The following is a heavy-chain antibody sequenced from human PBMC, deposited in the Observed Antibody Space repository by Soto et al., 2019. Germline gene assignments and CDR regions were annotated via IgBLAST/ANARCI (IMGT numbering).Heavy chain of an antibody. CDR1: GYTFSTHW. V-gene: IGHV5-51*01. CDR2: IYPGDSNT. CDR3: INGYYTWFDP. J-gene: IGHJ5*01. Sequence: GESLKISCKGSGYTFSTHWIGWVRQMPGKGLEWMGIIYPGDSNTRYSPPFQGRVTISADNSISTAFLQWSSLEASDTAMYYCINGYYTWFDPCGQGTLVTVSS. D-gene: IGHD3-3*01.